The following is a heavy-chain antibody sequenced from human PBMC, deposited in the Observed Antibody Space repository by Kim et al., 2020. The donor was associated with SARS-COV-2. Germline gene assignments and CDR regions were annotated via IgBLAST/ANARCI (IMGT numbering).Heavy chain of an antibody. V-gene: IGHV3-30*04. CDR2: ISYDGSNK. CDR1: GFTFSSYA. Sequence: GGSLRLSCAASGFTFSSYAMHWVRQAPGKGLEWVAVISYDGSNKYYADSVKGRFTISRDNSKNTLYLQMNSLRAEDTAVYYCASLLLWFGEGDYWGQGTLVTVSS. CDR3: ASLLLWFGEGDY. J-gene: IGHJ4*02. D-gene: IGHD3-10*01.